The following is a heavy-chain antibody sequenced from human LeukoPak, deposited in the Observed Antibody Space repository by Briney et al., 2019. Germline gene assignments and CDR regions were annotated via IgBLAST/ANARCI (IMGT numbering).Heavy chain of an antibody. D-gene: IGHD3-10*01. V-gene: IGHV5-51*01. J-gene: IGHJ4*02. CDR1: GYSFTSYW. CDR2: IYPGDSDT. CDR3: ARPGLLWFGELGV. Sequence: GESLKVSCKGSGYSFTSYWIGWVRQMPGKGLEWMGIIYPGDSDTRYSPSFQGQVTISADKSISTAYLQWRSLKASDTAMYYCARPGLLWFGELGVWGQGTLVTVSS.